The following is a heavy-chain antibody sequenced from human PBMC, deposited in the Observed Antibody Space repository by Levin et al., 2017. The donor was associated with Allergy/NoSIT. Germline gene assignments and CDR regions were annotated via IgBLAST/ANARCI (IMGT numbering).Heavy chain of an antibody. CDR2: INHSGST. Sequence: PSETLSLTCAVYGGSFSGYYWSWIRQPPGKGLEWIGEINHSGSTNYNPSLKSRVTISVDTSKNQFSLKLSSVTAADTAVYYCARYRKVRGVIVYYYGMDVWGQGTTVTVSS. D-gene: IGHD3-10*01. V-gene: IGHV4-34*01. CDR3: ARYRKVRGVIVYYYGMDV. CDR1: GGSFSGYY. J-gene: IGHJ6*02.